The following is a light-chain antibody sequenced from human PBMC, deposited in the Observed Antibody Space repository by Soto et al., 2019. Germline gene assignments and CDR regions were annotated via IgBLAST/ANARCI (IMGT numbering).Light chain of an antibody. CDR2: EVS. CDR1: SSDVGGYNY. CDR3: SSYTSSSVYV. V-gene: IGLV2-14*01. J-gene: IGLJ1*01. Sequence: QSALTQPDSVSGSPGQSITSSCTGTSSDVGGYNYVSWYQQHSGKAPQLMIYEVSNRPSGVSNRFSGSKSGNTASLTISGLQAEDEADYYCSSYTSSSVYVFGPGTKVTVL.